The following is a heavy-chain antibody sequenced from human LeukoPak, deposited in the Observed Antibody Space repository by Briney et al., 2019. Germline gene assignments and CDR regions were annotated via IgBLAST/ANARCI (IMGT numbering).Heavy chain of an antibody. CDR2: IQYDGSNE. Sequence: GGTLRLSCVASGFTFSSHGMNWVRQAPGKGLEWVAYIQYDGSNEQYAHSVKGRFRISRDSSKNILYLQMNSLRAEDTAVYYCAKDRCSNGIGCYYYYMDVWGKGTTVTISS. V-gene: IGHV3-30*02. CDR1: GFTFSSHG. J-gene: IGHJ6*03. D-gene: IGHD2-8*01. CDR3: AKDRCSNGIGCYYYYMDV.